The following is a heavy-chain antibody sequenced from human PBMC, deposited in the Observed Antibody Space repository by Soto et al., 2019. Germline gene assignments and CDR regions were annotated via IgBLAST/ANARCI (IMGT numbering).Heavy chain of an antibody. J-gene: IGHJ4*02. V-gene: IGHV3-21*01. D-gene: IGHD6-6*01. CDR3: ARDHGGSSSSLDY. Sequence: GGSLRLSCAASGFTFSSYSMNWVRQAPGKGLEWVSSISSSSSYIYYADSVKGRFTISRDNAKNSLYLQMNSLRAEDTAVYYCARDHGGSSSSLDYWGQGTLVTVSS. CDR2: ISSSSSYI. CDR1: GFTFSSYS.